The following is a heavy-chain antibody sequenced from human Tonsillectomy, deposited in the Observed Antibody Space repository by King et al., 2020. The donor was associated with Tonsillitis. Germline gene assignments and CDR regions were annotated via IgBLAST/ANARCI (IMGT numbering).Heavy chain of an antibody. J-gene: IGHJ4*02. V-gene: IGHV1-2*02. CDR1: GYTFMDYH. CDR3: VREKWYYDY. CDR2: IYPDSGGT. D-gene: IGHD2/OR15-2a*01. Sequence: QLVQSGPEVKKPGASVKVSCKTSGYTFMDYHMHWVRQAPGQGLEWMGRIYPDSGGTDYAQKFQGRVTLTSDTSISTVYMDLSGLTSDDTAVYYCVREKWYYDYWGQGTLVTVSS.